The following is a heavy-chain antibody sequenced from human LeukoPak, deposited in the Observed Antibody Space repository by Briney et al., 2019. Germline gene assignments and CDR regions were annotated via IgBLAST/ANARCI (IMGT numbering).Heavy chain of an antibody. J-gene: IGHJ4*02. V-gene: IGHV3-48*03. CDR1: GFTFSSYE. Sequence: GGSLRLSCTASGFTFSSYETNCVREAPGEGVEWGSYISSGTTTIYYADSVKGRFTISRDNAKNSLYLQMNSLRAEDTAVYYCARRYCSSTSCTLDYWGQGTLVTVSS. CDR2: ISSGTTTI. D-gene: IGHD2-2*01. CDR3: ARRYCSSTSCTLDY.